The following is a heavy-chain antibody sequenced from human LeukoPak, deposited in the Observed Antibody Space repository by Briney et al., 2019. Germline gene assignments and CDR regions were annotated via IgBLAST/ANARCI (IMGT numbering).Heavy chain of an antibody. V-gene: IGHV3-33*06. D-gene: IGHD3-22*01. Sequence: PGGSLRLSCVASGFTFSSYGMHWVRQAPGKGLEWVAVIWYDGSNKYYADSVKGRFTISRDNSKNTLYLQMNSLRAEDTAVYYCAKGGYYYDSSGYDAYYYYYYYMDVWGKGTTVTVSS. J-gene: IGHJ6*03. CDR2: IWYDGSNK. CDR1: GFTFSSYG. CDR3: AKGGYYYDSSGYDAYYYYYYYMDV.